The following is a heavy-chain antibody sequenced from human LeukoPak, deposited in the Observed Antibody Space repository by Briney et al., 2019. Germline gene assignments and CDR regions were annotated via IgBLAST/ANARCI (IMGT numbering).Heavy chain of an antibody. V-gene: IGHV4-39*01. D-gene: IGHD2-15*01. Sequence: SETLSLTCTVSGGSISSSSYYWGWIRQPPGKGLEWIGSIYYSGSTYYNPSLKSRVTTSVDTSKNQFSLKLSSVTAADTAVYYCARQLVVVAATRFDYWGQGTLVTVSS. J-gene: IGHJ4*02. CDR1: GGSISSSSYY. CDR3: ARQLVVVAATRFDY. CDR2: IYYSGST.